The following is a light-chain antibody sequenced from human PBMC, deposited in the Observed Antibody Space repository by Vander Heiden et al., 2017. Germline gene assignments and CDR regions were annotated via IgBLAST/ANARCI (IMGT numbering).Light chain of an antibody. Sequence: AIRMTQSPSSLSASTGDRVTITCRASQGISSYLAWYQQKPWKAPKLLIYAASTLQSGVPSTFRGSGSGTDFTLTISCLQSEDFATYYCHGEDSSRNSCGHGTKVDIK. CDR2: AAS. CDR1: QGISSY. J-gene: IGKJ3*01. V-gene: IGKV1-8*01. CDR3: HGEDSSRNS.